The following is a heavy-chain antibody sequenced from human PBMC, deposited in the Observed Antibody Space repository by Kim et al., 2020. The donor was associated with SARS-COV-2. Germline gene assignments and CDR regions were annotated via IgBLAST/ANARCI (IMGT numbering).Heavy chain of an antibody. CDR1: GFTFSSYA. J-gene: IGHJ4*02. CDR3: ARGGAWGYYDSSGYLDRLGYFDY. CDR2: ISYDGSNK. Sequence: GGSLRLSCAASGFTFSSYAMHWVRQAPGKGLEWVAVISYDGSNKYYADSVKGRFTISRDNSKNTLYLQMNSLRAEDTAVYYCARGGAWGYYDSSGYLDRLGYFDYWGQGTLVTVSS. V-gene: IGHV3-30*04. D-gene: IGHD3-22*01.